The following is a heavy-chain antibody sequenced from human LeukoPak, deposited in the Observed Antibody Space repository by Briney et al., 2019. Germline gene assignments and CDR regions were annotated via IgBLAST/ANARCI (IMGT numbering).Heavy chain of an antibody. J-gene: IGHJ4*02. D-gene: IGHD2-2*01. CDR2: IRYDGSNK. Sequence: PGGFLRLSCAASGFTFSSYGMHWVRQAPGKGLEWVAFIRYDGSNKYYADSVKGRFTISRDNSKNTLYLQMNSLRAEDTAVYYCAKDWPTLIVVVPAATSPDYWGQGTLVTVSS. V-gene: IGHV3-30*02. CDR1: GFTFSSYG. CDR3: AKDWPTLIVVVPAATSPDY.